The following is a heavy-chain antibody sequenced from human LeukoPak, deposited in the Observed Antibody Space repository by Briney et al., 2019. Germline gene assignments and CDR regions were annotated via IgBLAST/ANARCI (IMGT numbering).Heavy chain of an antibody. D-gene: IGHD5-18*01. V-gene: IGHV5-51*01. CDR1: GYSFTSYW. J-gene: IGHJ4*02. Sequence: GESLKISCKGSGYSFTSYWIGWVRQMPGKGLEWMGIIYPGDSDTRYSPSFQGHLTISADQSISTAYPQWSSLKASDTAMYYCARVDTAMVTTLGYFDYWGQGTLVTVSS. CDR2: IYPGDSDT. CDR3: ARVDTAMVTTLGYFDY.